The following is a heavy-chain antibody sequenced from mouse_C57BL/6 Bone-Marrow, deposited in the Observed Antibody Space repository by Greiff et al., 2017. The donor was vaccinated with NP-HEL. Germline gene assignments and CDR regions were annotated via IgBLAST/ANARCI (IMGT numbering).Heavy chain of an antibody. CDR2: IYPRSGNT. V-gene: IGHV1-81*01. CDR3: ARGAITTVVATDY. D-gene: IGHD1-1*01. Sequence: VQLQQSGAELARPGASVKLSCKASGYTFTSYGISWVKQRTGQGLEWIGEIYPRSGNTYYNEKFKGKATLTADKSSSTAYMELLSLTSEDSSVYFCARGAITTVVATDYWGQGTTLTVSS. CDR1: GYTFTSYG. J-gene: IGHJ2*01.